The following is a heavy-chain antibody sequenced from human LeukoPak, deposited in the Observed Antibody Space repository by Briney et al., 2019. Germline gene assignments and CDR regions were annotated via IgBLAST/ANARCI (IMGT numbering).Heavy chain of an antibody. J-gene: IGHJ6*02. D-gene: IGHD6-13*01. V-gene: IGHV3-9*01. CDR1: GFTFDDYA. Sequence: GGSLRLSCAASGFTFDDYAMHWARQAPGKGLEWVSGISWNSGSIGYADSVKGRFTISRDNAKNSLYLQMNSLRAEDTALYYCAKDIEHSSSWYNYYYGMDVWGQGTTVTVSS. CDR3: AKDIEHSSSWYNYYYGMDV. CDR2: ISWNSGSI.